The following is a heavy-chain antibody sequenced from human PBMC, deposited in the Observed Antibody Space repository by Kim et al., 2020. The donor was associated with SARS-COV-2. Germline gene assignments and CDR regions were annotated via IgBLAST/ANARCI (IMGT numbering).Heavy chain of an antibody. CDR2: IYYKGTT. Sequence: SETLSLTCTVSGGSVTNGFYWGWIRQAPGKGLEWIGNIYYKGTTYYNPSLSSRLTMSIDTSKNQFSLKLNSVTAADTAFYYCARHTQDVTSTGRIFDYWGQGALVPVSS. J-gene: IGHJ4*02. D-gene: IGHD1-1*01. V-gene: IGHV4-39*01. CDR3: ARHTQDVTSTGRIFDY. CDR1: GGSVTNGFY.